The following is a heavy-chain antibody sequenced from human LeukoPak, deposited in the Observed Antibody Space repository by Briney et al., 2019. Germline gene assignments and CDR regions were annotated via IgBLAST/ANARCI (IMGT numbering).Heavy chain of an antibody. J-gene: IGHJ4*02. CDR3: ARVWVRGAKGRDYFDN. Sequence: PSETLSLTCTVSGGSISYFYWSWIRQPAGKGLEWIGRIYTSGSTNYNPSLKSRVTISVDTSKNQFSLKLSSVTAADTAVYYCARVWVRGAKGRDYFDNWGQGTLVTVSS. D-gene: IGHD3-10*01. V-gene: IGHV4-4*07. CDR1: GGSISYFY. CDR2: IYTSGST.